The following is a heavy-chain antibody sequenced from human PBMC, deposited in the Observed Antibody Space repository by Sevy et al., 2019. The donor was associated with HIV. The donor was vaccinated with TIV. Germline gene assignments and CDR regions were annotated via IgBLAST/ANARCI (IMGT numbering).Heavy chain of an antibody. CDR3: SRVDCSGMTCQGRDPFDI. J-gene: IGHJ3*02. Sequence: GGSLRLSCAASAVTFNDHWMTWVRQAPGKGLEWVANINQDASNTRYADSVKGRFTISRDNARKAIYLQMNSLTVEDTAVYVCSRVDCSGMTCQGRDPFDIWGQGTTVTVSS. CDR1: AVTFNDHW. V-gene: IGHV3-7*03. D-gene: IGHD2-15*01. CDR2: INQDASNT.